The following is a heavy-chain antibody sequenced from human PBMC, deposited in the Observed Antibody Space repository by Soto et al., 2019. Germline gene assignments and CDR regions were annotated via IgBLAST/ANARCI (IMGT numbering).Heavy chain of an antibody. Sequence: SETLSLTCTVSGGSISSGGYYWSWIRQHPGKGLEWIGYIYYSGSTYYNPSLKSRVTISVDTSKNQFSLKLSSVTAADTAVYYCARDGGLRLGELSPALDYWGQGTLVTVSS. CDR3: ARDGGLRLGELSPALDY. D-gene: IGHD3-16*02. CDR1: GGSISSGGYY. V-gene: IGHV4-31*03. J-gene: IGHJ4*02. CDR2: IYYSGST.